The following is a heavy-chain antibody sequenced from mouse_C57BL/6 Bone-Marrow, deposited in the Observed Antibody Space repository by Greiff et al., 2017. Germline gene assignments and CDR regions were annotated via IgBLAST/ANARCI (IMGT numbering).Heavy chain of an antibody. CDR1: GFNIKDEY. CDR2: IDPEIGDT. V-gene: IGHV14-4*01. J-gene: IGHJ2*01. D-gene: IGHD2-3*01. CDR3: SSFDGNYFDF. Sequence: VQLKQSGAELVRPGASVKLSCTASGFNIKDEYIHWVKQRPEQGLEWIGWIDPEIGDTEYASKFQGKATITSDTSSNTAYLQLSSLTSEDTAVYYCSSFDGNYFDFWGQGTPLTVAS.